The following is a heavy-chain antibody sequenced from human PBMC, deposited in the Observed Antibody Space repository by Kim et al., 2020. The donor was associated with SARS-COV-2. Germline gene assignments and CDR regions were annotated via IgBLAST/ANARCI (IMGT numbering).Heavy chain of an antibody. CDR2: INPSGST. CDR1: GGSFSGYY. V-gene: IGHV4-34*01. J-gene: IGHJ6*02. CDR3: ARGVWFGELYLYYYGMDV. Sequence: SETLSLTCAVYGGSFSGYYWSWIRQPPGKGLEWIGEINPSGSTNYNPSLKSRVTISVDTSKNQFSLKLSSVTAADTAVYYCARGVWFGELYLYYYGMDVWGQGTTVTVSS. D-gene: IGHD3-10*01.